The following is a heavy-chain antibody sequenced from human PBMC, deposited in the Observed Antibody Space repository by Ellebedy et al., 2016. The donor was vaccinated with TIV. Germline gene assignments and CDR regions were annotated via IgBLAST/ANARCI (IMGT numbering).Heavy chain of an antibody. D-gene: IGHD2/OR15-2a*01. V-gene: IGHV4-59*08. J-gene: IGHJ4*02. CDR2: IYYSGST. CDR3: ARHNSGYVDY. CDR1: GGYISNYY. Sequence: MPSETLSLTCTVSGGYISNYYWSWIRQPPGKGLEWIGYIYYSGSTNYNPSLKSRVTLSVDTSKNKFSLKLSSVTAADTAVYYCARHNSGYVDYWGQGTLVTVSS.